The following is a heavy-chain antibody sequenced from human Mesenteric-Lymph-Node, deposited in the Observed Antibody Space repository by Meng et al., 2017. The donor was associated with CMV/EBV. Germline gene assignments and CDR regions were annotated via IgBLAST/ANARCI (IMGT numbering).Heavy chain of an antibody. D-gene: IGHD2-2*01. V-gene: IGHV4-39*07. CDR2: IYFSRNT. Sequence: SETLSLTCTVSGGSISTTSYYWGWIRQSPGGGLEWIGNIYFSRNTYYNPSLKSRVTISIDTSKNQFSLRLSSVTAADTAMYYCAREVVPPASYFDHWGQGTLVTVSS. CDR1: GGSISTTSYY. J-gene: IGHJ4*02. CDR3: AREVVPPASYFDH.